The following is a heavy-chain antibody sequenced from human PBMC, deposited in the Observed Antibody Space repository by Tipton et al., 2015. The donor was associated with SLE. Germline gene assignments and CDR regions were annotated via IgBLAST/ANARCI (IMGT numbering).Heavy chain of an antibody. CDR2: IYYSGTT. J-gene: IGHJ3*02. CDR3: ARQTRVAFDI. V-gene: IGHV4-59*08. Sequence: TLSLTCTLSGGSISTYYWSWIRQPPGKGLEWIGYIYYSGTTNNNPSLKSRVTISVDTSKNQFSLKLSSVTAADTAVYYCARQTRVAFDIWGQGTMVTVSS. D-gene: IGHD5/OR15-5a*01. CDR1: GGSISTYY.